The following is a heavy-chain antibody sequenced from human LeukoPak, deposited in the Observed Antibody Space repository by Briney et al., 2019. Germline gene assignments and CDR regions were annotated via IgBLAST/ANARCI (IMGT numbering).Heavy chain of an antibody. Sequence: GRSLRLSCAASGFTFSSYAMHWVRQAPGKGLEWVAVISYDGSNKYYADSVKGRFTISRDNSKNTLYLQMNSLRAEDTAVYYRARDPHYYGSGSPPTYWGQGTLVTVSS. D-gene: IGHD3-10*01. CDR2: ISYDGSNK. CDR3: ARDPHYYGSGSPPTY. J-gene: IGHJ4*02. V-gene: IGHV3-30-3*01. CDR1: GFTFSSYA.